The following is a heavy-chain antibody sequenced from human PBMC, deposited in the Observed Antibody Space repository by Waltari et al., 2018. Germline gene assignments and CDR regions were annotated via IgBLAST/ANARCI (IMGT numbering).Heavy chain of an antibody. CDR2: ISSSSSYI. J-gene: IGHJ4*02. CDR1: GFTFSSYS. CDR3: APDLEDYYGTWG. D-gene: IGHD3-10*01. Sequence: EVQLVESGGGLVKPGGSLRLSCAASGFTFSSYSMNWVRQAPGKGLEWVSSISSSSSYIYYADSVKGRFTISRDNAKNSLYLQMNSLRAEDTAVYYCAPDLEDYYGTWGWGQGTLVTVSS. V-gene: IGHV3-21*01.